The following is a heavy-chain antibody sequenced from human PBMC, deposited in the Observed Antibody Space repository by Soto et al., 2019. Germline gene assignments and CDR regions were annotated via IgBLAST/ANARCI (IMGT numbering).Heavy chain of an antibody. CDR2: ISSSSSYI. D-gene: IGHD1-20*01. Sequence: GGSLRLSCAASGFTFSSYSMNWVRQAPGKGLEWVSSISSSSSYIYYADSVKGRFTISRDNAKNSLYLQMNSLRAEDTAVYYCATCITGTPPFCAFDIWGQGTMVTVSS. CDR1: GFTFSSYS. J-gene: IGHJ3*02. V-gene: IGHV3-21*01. CDR3: ATCITGTPPFCAFDI.